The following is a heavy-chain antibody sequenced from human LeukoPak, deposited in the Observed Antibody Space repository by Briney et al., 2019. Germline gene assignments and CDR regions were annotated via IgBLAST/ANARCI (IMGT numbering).Heavy chain of an antibody. J-gene: IGHJ4*02. Sequence: GESLKISCKGSRYSFTSYWIGWVRQMPGKGLEWMGIIYPGDSDTRYSPSFQGQVTISADKSISTAYLQWSSLKASDTAMYYCARLKTSYCSSTSCYNFDYWGQGTLVTVSS. D-gene: IGHD2-2*02. CDR1: RYSFTSYW. CDR3: ARLKTSYCSSTSCYNFDY. CDR2: IYPGDSDT. V-gene: IGHV5-51*01.